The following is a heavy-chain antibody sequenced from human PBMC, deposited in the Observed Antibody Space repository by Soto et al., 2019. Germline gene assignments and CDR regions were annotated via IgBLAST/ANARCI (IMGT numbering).Heavy chain of an antibody. V-gene: IGHV1-3*01. Sequence: ASVKVSCKASGYTFTSYAMHWVRQAPGQRLEWMGWINAGNGSTKYSQKFQGRVTITRDTSASTAYMELSSLRSEDTAVYYCARELYSNYYFFDYWGRGTLVTVSS. CDR1: GYTFTSYA. J-gene: IGHJ4*02. D-gene: IGHD4-4*01. CDR3: ARELYSNYYFFDY. CDR2: INAGNGST.